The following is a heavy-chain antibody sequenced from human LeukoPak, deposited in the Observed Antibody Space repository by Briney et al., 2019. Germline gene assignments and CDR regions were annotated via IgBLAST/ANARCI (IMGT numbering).Heavy chain of an antibody. Sequence: PGGSLRLSCAASGFTFSSYAMSWVRQAPGKGLEWVSDITGSGDDTDYADSVKGRFTVSRDNSRNTLYLQINSLRAEDTAVYYCAKDVPVWDYWGQGTLVTVSS. CDR3: AKDVPVWDY. J-gene: IGHJ4*02. CDR2: ITGSGDDT. D-gene: IGHD3-16*01. CDR1: GFTFSSYA. V-gene: IGHV3-23*01.